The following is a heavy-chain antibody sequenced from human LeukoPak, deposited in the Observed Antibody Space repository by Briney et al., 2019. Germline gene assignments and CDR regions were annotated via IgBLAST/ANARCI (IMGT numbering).Heavy chain of an antibody. Sequence: GGSLRLSCAATGFTFKDYGMHWVRQPPGKGLEWVSSINWNGGGTDYADSVKGRFTISRDNAKNSLYLQLSSLRPEDTALYYCAKHMRAANTYSFFGLDVWGQGTTVTVSS. CDR1: GFTFKDYG. D-gene: IGHD2-15*01. CDR3: AKHMRAANTYSFFGLDV. J-gene: IGHJ6*02. V-gene: IGHV3-9*01. CDR2: INWNGGGT.